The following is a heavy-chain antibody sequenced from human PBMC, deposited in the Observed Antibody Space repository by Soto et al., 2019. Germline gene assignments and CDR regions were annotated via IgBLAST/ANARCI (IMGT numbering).Heavy chain of an antibody. D-gene: IGHD2-21*01. CDR3: ASGLSGDKVDQ. Sequence: QVQLQESGPGLVKPSQTLSLTCTVSGGSISDGAYYWSWIRQPPGKGLEWIGHIYNSGNTYNNPSLGSRLTLSLATAKSTFSLNLNSVTAADTAVYYCASGLSGDKVDQWGQGTLVTVSS. J-gene: IGHJ4*02. V-gene: IGHV4-30-4*01. CDR2: IYNSGNT. CDR1: GGSISDGAYY.